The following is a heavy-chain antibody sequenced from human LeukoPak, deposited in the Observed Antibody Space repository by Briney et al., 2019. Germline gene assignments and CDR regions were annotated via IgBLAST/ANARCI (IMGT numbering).Heavy chain of an antibody. CDR1: GFTFSNYG. CDR2: IRYDGSNK. CDR3: AKELVSYASYSGTFAI. D-gene: IGHD1-26*01. V-gene: IGHV3-30*02. J-gene: IGHJ3*02. Sequence: PGGSLRLSCVASGFTFSNYGMYWVRQAPGKGLEWVAFIRYDGSNKYYADSVKGRFTISRDNSKDTVYLQLDSLRAEDTAVYCCAKELVSYASYSGTFAIWGQGTMVTVSS.